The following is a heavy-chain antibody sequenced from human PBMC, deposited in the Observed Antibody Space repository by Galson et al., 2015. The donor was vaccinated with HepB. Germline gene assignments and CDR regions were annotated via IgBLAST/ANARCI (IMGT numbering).Heavy chain of an antibody. Sequence: CAISGDSVSSNNAAWNWIRQSPSRGLEWLGRTYYRSKWYNDYAVTVKSRITIKPDTSKNHFSLQLNSVTPDDTAVYYCVRGYWEVSGTTTAAVYRGRLDYWGQGTLVTVSS. CDR2: TYYRSKWYN. D-gene: IGHD6-13*01. V-gene: IGHV6-1*01. CDR1: GDSVSSNNAA. CDR3: VRGYWEVSGTTTAAVYRGRLDY. J-gene: IGHJ4*02.